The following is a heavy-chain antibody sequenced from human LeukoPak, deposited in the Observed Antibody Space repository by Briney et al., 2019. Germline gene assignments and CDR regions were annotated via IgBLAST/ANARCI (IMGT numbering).Heavy chain of an antibody. Sequence: GGSLRLSCAAPGFTFDDYAMHWVRQAPGKGLEWVSAISRTSGNLGYADSVKGRFTISRDNAKNSLYLQMNSLRPEDTALYYCAKERSAEYYYSMDVWGQGTMVTVSS. CDR3: AKERSAEYYYSMDV. J-gene: IGHJ6*02. V-gene: IGHV3-9*01. CDR1: GFTFDDYA. D-gene: IGHD3-3*01. CDR2: ISRTSGNL.